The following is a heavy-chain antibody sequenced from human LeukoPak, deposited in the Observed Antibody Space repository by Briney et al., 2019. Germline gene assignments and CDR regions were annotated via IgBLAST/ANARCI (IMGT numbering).Heavy chain of an antibody. CDR2: INPNSGGT. CDR3: ATPNVLLWFGELSPFDY. J-gene: IGHJ4*02. CDR1: GYTFTGYY. Sequence: ASVKVSCKASGYTFTGYYMHWVRQAPGQGLEWMGWINPNSGGTNYAQKFQGRVTMTRDTSISTAYMELSRLRSDDTAVYYCATPNVLLWFGELSPFDYWGQGTLVTVSS. V-gene: IGHV1-2*02. D-gene: IGHD3-10*01.